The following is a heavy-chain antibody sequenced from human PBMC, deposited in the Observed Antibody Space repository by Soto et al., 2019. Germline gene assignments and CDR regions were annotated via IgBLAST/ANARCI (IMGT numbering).Heavy chain of an antibody. D-gene: IGHD3-3*01. V-gene: IGHV5-51*01. CDR1: GYSFTSYW. Sequence: PGASLKISCKGSGYSFTSYWIGWVRQMPGKGLEWMGIIYPGDSDTRYSPSFQGQVTISADKSISTAYLQWSSLKASDTAMYYCARSRYYDFWSGYSYYYYGMDVWGQGTTVTVSS. J-gene: IGHJ6*02. CDR3: ARSRYYDFWSGYSYYYYGMDV. CDR2: IYPGDSDT.